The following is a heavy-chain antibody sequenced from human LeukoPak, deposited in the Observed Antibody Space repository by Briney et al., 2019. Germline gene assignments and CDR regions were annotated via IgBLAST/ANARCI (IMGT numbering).Heavy chain of an antibody. D-gene: IGHD6-13*01. CDR2: IKSNTDGGTT. Sequence: GGSLRLSCAASGFTFSNAWMSWVRQAPGKGLEWVGRIKSNTDGGTTDYAAPVKGRFTISRDDSKNTLNLQMNSLKTEDIAVYYCTTIAEAGHFDYWGQGTLVTVSS. V-gene: IGHV3-15*01. J-gene: IGHJ4*02. CDR1: GFTFSNAW. CDR3: TTIAEAGHFDY.